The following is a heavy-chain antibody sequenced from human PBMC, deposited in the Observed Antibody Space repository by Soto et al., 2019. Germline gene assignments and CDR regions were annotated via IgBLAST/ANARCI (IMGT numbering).Heavy chain of an antibody. CDR2: IYYSGST. D-gene: IGHD6-13*01. J-gene: IGHJ5*02. V-gene: IGHV4-31*03. CDR3: ARDPSSSWNNWFDP. Sequence: TLSPTCTFSGASISSGVYYWSWIRQHPGKGLEWIGYIYYSGSTYYNPSLKSRVTISVDTSKNQFSLKLSSVTAADTAVYYCARDPSSSWNNWFDPWGQGTLVTVSS. CDR1: GASISSGVYY.